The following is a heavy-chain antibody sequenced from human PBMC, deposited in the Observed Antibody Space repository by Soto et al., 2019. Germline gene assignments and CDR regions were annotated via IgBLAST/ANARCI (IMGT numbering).Heavy chain of an antibody. J-gene: IGHJ5*02. D-gene: IGHD6-13*01. V-gene: IGHV1-46*01. CDR1: GYTFTSYY. CDR2: INPSGGST. Sequence: ASVNVSCKASGYTFTSYYMHWVRQAPGQGLEWMGIINPSGGSTSYAQKFQGRVTMTRDTSTSTVYMELSSLRSEDTAVYYCARDLRSSSPDEWFDPWGQGTLVTVSS. CDR3: ARDLRSSSPDEWFDP.